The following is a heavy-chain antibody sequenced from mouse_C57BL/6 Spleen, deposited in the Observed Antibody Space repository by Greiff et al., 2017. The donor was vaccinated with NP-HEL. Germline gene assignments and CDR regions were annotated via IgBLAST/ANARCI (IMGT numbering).Heavy chain of an antibody. J-gene: IGHJ4*01. CDR2: IYPGDGDT. CDR3: ARLFYDSYAMDY. CDR1: GYAFRGYW. D-gene: IGHD2-1*01. Sequence: QVQLQQSGAELVKPGASVKFSCKASGYAFRGYWMNWVKQRPGKGLEWIGQIYPGDGDTNYNGKFKGKATLTADTSSSTAYMQLMSLTFEDSAVYFCARLFYDSYAMDYWGQGTSVTVSS. V-gene: IGHV1-80*01.